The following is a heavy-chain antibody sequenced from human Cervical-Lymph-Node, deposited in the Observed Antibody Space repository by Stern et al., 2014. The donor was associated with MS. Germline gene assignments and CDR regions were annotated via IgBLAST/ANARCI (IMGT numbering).Heavy chain of an antibody. Sequence: QVQLQESGPGLVKPSQNLSLTCTVSGDSISSGGYYWSWLRQRPGKGLEWIGYIYHSGSTYYNPSLKSRVSISVDTSKNQFSLKLKSVTAADTAVYYCARDVGREDWFDPWGQGTLVTVSS. CDR1: GDSISSGGYY. CDR2: IYHSGST. V-gene: IGHV4-31*03. CDR3: ARDVGREDWFDP. J-gene: IGHJ5*02. D-gene: IGHD1-26*01.